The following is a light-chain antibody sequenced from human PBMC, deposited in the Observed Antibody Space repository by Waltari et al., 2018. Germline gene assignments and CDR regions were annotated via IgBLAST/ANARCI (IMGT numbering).Light chain of an antibody. CDR3: RTFDSAPWT. CDR1: QGIDTF. CDR2: CAS. J-gene: IGKJ1*01. Sequence: DIQMTQSPSSLAASIGDRVTITCRAGQGIDTFLAWYQQKPGKVPGVLIYCASILKRGVPSRFSGGAAGTDFTLTISSLQPEDVATYYCRTFDSAPWTFGQGTSVEIK. V-gene: IGKV1-27*01.